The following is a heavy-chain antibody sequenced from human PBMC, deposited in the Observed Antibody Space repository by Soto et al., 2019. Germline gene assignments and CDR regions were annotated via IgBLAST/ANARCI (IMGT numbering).Heavy chain of an antibody. CDR1: GFTFSSYS. CDR2: ISSSSSTI. CDR3: AREGKGGIVGANDAFDI. Sequence: GGSLRLSCAASGFTFSSYSMNWVRQAPGKGLEWVSYISSSSSTIYYADSVKGRFTISRDNAKNSLYLQMNSLRAEVTAVYYCAREGKGGIVGANDAFDIWGQGTMVTVSS. D-gene: IGHD1-26*01. J-gene: IGHJ3*02. V-gene: IGHV3-48*04.